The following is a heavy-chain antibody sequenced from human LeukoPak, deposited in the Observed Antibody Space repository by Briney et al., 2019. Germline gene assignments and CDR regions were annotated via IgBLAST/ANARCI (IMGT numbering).Heavy chain of an antibody. D-gene: IGHD3-22*01. Sequence: GGSLRLSCAASGFTFSTYAMSWVRQAPGKGLEWVSSISNSGGTTYYADSVKGRFTISRDNSRNTLVLRMNSLRAEDTAVYYCTTYYYDSSGYYYPYYFDYWGQGTLVTVSS. CDR2: ISNSGGTT. CDR1: GFTFSTYA. J-gene: IGHJ4*02. V-gene: IGHV3-23*01. CDR3: TTYYYDSSGYYYPYYFDY.